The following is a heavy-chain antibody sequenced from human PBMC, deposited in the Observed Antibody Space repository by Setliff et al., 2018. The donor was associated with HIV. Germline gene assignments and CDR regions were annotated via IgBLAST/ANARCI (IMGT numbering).Heavy chain of an antibody. J-gene: IGHJ4*02. CDR1: GGSISSADYY. CDR2: IYYSGST. Sequence: KPSETLSLTCTVSGGSISSADYYWSWIRQPPGKGLEWIGYIYYSGSTYYNPSLKSRVTISVDTSKNQFSLKLSSVTAADTAVYYCASLNYYDSSGYYPHWGQGTLVTVSS. V-gene: IGHV4-30-4*08. CDR3: ASLNYYDSSGYYPH. D-gene: IGHD3-22*01.